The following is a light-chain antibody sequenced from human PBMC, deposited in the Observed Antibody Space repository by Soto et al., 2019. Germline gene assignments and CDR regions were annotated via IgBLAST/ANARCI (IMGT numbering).Light chain of an antibody. CDR3: MQAVYTRT. CDR2: LGS. J-gene: IGKJ1*01. Sequence: IVVTQSPLSLSVTPGEPASISCRPSQNLLHIDGYNYLDWYLQKPGQSPQLLIFLGSYRASGVPDRFSGSGSGTDFTLRISGVEAEDVGVYYCMQAVYTRTFGPGTKVEIK. CDR1: QNLLHIDGYNY. V-gene: IGKV2-28*01.